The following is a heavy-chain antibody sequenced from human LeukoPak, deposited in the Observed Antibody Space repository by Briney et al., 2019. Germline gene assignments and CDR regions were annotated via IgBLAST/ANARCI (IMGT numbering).Heavy chain of an antibody. V-gene: IGHV4-34*01. Sequence: SSETLSLTCTVSGGSISSYYWSWLRQPPGKGLEWIGVINHGGSTNYNPSLKSRVTISVDTSKNQFSLNLSSVTAADTAVYYCARGRSNYGPWGQGTLVTVSS. D-gene: IGHD3-10*01. CDR1: GGSISSYY. CDR2: INHGGST. CDR3: ARGRSNYGP. J-gene: IGHJ5*02.